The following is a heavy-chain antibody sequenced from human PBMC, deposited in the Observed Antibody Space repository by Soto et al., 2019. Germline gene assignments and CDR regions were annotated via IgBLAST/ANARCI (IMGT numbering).Heavy chain of an antibody. CDR1: GFTVSSNY. Sequence: GGSLRLSCAASGFTVSSNYMSWVRQAPGKGLEWVSIIYTGGTTYYADSVKGRFTISRDNSKNTLYLQMNSLRAEDTAVYFCARESRGGMDVWGQGTTVTVSS. CDR2: IYTGGTT. V-gene: IGHV3-53*01. J-gene: IGHJ6*02. CDR3: ARESRGGMDV.